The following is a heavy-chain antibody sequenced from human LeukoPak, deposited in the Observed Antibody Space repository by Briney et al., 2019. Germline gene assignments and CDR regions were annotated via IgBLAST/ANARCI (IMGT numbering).Heavy chain of an antibody. J-gene: IGHJ4*02. CDR2: ISGSGGST. V-gene: IGHV3-23*01. CDR3: AGGSSSWYGYFDY. Sequence: GGSLRLSCAASGFTFSSYAMSWVRQAPGKGLKWVSAISGSGGSTYYADSVKGRFTISRDNSKNTLYLQMNSLRAEDTAVYYCAGGSSSWYGYFDYWGQGTLVTVSS. CDR1: GFTFSSYA. D-gene: IGHD6-13*01.